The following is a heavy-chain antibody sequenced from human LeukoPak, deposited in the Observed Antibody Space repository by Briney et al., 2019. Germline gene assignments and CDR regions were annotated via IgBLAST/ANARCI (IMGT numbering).Heavy chain of an antibody. J-gene: IGHJ6*03. Sequence: SETLSLTCTVSGYSISSGYYWGWIRQPPGKGLEWIGSIYHSGSTYYNPSLKSRVTISVDTSKNQFSLKLSSVTAADTAVYYCARSPKYYYGSGSSLDYMDVWGKGTTVTISS. V-gene: IGHV4-38-2*02. D-gene: IGHD3-10*01. CDR3: ARSPKYYYGSGSSLDYMDV. CDR1: GYSISSGYY. CDR2: IYHSGST.